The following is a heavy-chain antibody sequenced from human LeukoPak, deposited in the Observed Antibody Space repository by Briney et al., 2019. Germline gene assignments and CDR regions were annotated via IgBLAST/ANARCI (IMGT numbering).Heavy chain of an antibody. CDR3: ATGERHGFDI. Sequence: PGGSLRLSCAASGFTFSSYWMHWVRQAPGEGLVWVSRINSDGSSTSYADSVKGRFTISRDNAKNTLYLQMNSLRAEDTAVYYCATGERHGFDIWGQGTMVTVSS. CDR1: GFTFSSYW. V-gene: IGHV3-74*01. J-gene: IGHJ3*02. CDR2: INSDGSST.